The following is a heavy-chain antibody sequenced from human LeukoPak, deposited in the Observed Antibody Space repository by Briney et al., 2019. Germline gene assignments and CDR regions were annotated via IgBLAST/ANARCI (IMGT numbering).Heavy chain of an antibody. V-gene: IGHV1-2*02. J-gene: IGHJ5*02. Sequence: GASVKVSCKASGYTFTGYYMHWVRQAPGQGLEWMGWINPNSGGTNYAQKFQGRVTMTRDTSISTAYMELSRLRSDDTAVYYCANSRMKNYFVSSGWGSWFDPWGQGTLVTVSS. D-gene: IGHD6-19*01. CDR1: GYTFTGYY. CDR2: INPNSGGT. CDR3: ANSRMKNYFVSSGWGSWFDP.